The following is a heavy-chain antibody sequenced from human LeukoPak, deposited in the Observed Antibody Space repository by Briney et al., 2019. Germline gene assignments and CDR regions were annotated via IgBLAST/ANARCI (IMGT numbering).Heavy chain of an antibody. CDR2: ISYDGSNE. CDR3: GRRSGNH. CDR1: GFSFSNYG. Sequence: GGSLRLSCTASGFSFSNYGMHWVRQAPGKGLEWITVISYDGSNEYYADSVKGRFTISRDNSKNTLYLQMNSLRAEDTAVYYCGRRSGNHWGQGTLVTVSS. D-gene: IGHD1-1*01. J-gene: IGHJ5*02. V-gene: IGHV3-30*03.